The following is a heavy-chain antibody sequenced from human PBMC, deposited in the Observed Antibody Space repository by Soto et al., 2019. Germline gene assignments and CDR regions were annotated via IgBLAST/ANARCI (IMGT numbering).Heavy chain of an antibody. D-gene: IGHD3-10*01. CDR2: IIPIFGTA. CDR3: ARDQGAMVGGVMANGFDP. CDR1: GGTFSSYA. Sequence: QVQLVQSGAEVKKPGSSVKVSCKASGGTFSSYAISWVRQAPGQGLEWMGGIIPIFGTANYAQKFQGRVTITADKSTSTAYMELSSRRSEDTAVYYCARDQGAMVGGVMANGFDPWGQGTLVSVSS. V-gene: IGHV1-69*06. J-gene: IGHJ5*02.